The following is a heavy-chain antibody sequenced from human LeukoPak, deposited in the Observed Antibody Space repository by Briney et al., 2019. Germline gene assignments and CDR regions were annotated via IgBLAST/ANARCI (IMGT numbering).Heavy chain of an antibody. CDR3: ARIQTFYWARRGYGMDV. D-gene: IGHD2/OR15-2a*01. CDR1: GGSFSGYY. V-gene: IGHV4-34*01. CDR2: INHSGST. Sequence: SETLSLTCAVYGGSFSGYYWSWIRQPPGNGLEWIGEINHSGSTNYNPSLKSRVTISVDTSKNQFSLKLSSVTAADTAVYYCARIQTFYWARRGYGMDVWGQGTTVTVSS. J-gene: IGHJ6*02.